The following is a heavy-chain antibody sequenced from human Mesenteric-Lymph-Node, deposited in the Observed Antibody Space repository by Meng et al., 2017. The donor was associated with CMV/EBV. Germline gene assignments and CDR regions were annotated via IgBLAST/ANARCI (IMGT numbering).Heavy chain of an antibody. D-gene: IGHD1-26*01. Sequence: GSLRLSCTVSGGSITSSGYYWGWIRQPPGKGLEWIGSISYSGSTYYNPSLQRRATISVDTSKNQFSLRLSSVTAADTAVYYCARHIRGTYYYGMAVWGQGTTVTVSS. V-gene: IGHV4-39*01. CDR1: GGSITSSGYY. CDR2: ISYSGST. J-gene: IGHJ6*02. CDR3: ARHIRGTYYYGMAV.